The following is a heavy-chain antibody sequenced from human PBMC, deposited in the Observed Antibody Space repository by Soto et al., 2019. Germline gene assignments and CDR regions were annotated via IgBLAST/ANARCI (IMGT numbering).Heavy chain of an antibody. Sequence: GSLRLSCADSGLTISDYAMSWVRQAPGKGLEWVSAITASGGGTYYADSVKGRFTISRDNSQNTVYLQMNSLRAEDTAVYYCAKDHRAPYYNTLNSYYNVYHFDYWGQGNLVTVSS. D-gene: IGHD3-9*01. J-gene: IGHJ4*02. CDR2: ITASGGGT. CDR3: AKDHRAPYYNTLNSYYNVYHFDY. CDR1: GLTISDYA. V-gene: IGHV3-23*01.